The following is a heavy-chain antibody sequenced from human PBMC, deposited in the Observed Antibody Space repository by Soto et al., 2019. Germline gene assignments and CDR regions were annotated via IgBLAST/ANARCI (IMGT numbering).Heavy chain of an antibody. CDR3: AKDRRNWNRLYYYYGMDV. J-gene: IGHJ6*02. D-gene: IGHD1-1*01. V-gene: IGHV3-23*01. CDR2: ISGSGGST. Sequence: SLRLSCSASGFIFSSYAISWVRQAPGKGLEWVSAISGSGGSTYYADSVKGRFTISRDNSKNTLYLQMNSLRAEDTAVYYCAKDRRNWNRLYYYYGMDVWGQGTTVTVSS. CDR1: GFIFSSYA.